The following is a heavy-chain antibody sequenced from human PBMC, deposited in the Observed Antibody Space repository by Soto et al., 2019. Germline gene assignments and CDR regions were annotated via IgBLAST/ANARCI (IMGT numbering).Heavy chain of an antibody. CDR3: ARSLRRTYYDYIWGSYRPDDAFDI. V-gene: IGHV4-34*01. J-gene: IGHJ3*02. Sequence: LEDLPHPCGVYGGILSGYYRSWVRPPPGKGLEGIGEFNHSGSTHYNPSLKSRVTISVDTSKNQFSLKLSSVTAADTAVYYCARSLRRTYYDYIWGSYRPDDAFDIWGQGTMVTVSS. CDR1: GGILSGYY. D-gene: IGHD3-16*02. CDR2: FNHSGST.